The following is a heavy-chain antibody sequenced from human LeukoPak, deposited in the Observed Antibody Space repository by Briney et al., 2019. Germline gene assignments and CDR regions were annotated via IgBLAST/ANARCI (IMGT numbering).Heavy chain of an antibody. D-gene: IGHD3-22*01. CDR3: ARDVPYYDSSGYYYGIVDY. CDR2: IYTSGST. J-gene: IGHJ4*02. Sequence: KPSQTLSLTCTVSGGSISSGRYYWSWIRQPAGKGLEWIGRIYTSGSTNYNPSLKSRVTISVDTSKNQFSLKLSSVTAADTAVYYCARDVPYYDSSGYYYGIVDYWGQGTLVTVSS. V-gene: IGHV4-61*02. CDR1: GGSISSGRYY.